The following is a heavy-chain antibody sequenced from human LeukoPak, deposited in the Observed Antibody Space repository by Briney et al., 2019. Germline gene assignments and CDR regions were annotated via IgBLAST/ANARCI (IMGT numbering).Heavy chain of an antibody. CDR2: ISGSGGST. Sequence: PGGSLRLSCVSSGFSFSNYAMSWVRQAPGKGLEWVSSISGSGGSTHYVDSVKGRFTISRDKTKNTLYLQMNSLRAEDTAVYYCAKSSYYDASGYYREFYFDSWGQGTLVTVSS. CDR3: AKSSYYDASGYYREFYFDS. J-gene: IGHJ4*02. V-gene: IGHV3-23*01. D-gene: IGHD3-22*01. CDR1: GFSFSNYA.